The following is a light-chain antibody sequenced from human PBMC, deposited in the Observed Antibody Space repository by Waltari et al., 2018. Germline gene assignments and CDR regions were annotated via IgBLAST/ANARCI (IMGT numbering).Light chain of an antibody. Sequence: SFELTQPPSFSVSPGQTARITCSGDAFPKKYAYWYQQKSGQAPVLVIYDDSKRPSGIPERFSGSNSGTMATLTISGAQVEDEADYYCYSTDSSGDHRVFGGGTKLTVL. CDR1: AFPKKY. V-gene: IGLV3-10*01. CDR3: YSTDSSGDHRV. CDR2: DDS. J-gene: IGLJ3*02.